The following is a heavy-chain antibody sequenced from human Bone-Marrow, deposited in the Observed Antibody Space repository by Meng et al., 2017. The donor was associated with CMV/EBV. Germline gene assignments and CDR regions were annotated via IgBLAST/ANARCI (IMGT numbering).Heavy chain of an antibody. J-gene: IGHJ6*02. Sequence: SETLSLTCTVSGYSISSGYYWGWIRQPPGKGLEWIGSIYHSGSTYYNPSLKSRVTISVDTSKNQFSLKLSSVTAADTAVYYCARYTFGGVRVYYYGKYVWGQGTTVTASS. V-gene: IGHV4-38-2*02. CDR1: GYSISSGYY. D-gene: IGHD3-16*01. CDR3: ARYTFGGVRVYYYGKYV. CDR2: IYHSGST.